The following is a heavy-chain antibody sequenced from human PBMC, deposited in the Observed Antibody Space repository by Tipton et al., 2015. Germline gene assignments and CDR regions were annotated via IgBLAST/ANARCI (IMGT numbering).Heavy chain of an antibody. D-gene: IGHD4-17*01. CDR1: GVSISGTSYY. V-gene: IGHV4-39*02. Sequence: TLSLTCTVSGVSISGTSYYWGWIRQPPGKGLEWIGSIYYSGDMYYNPSLKSRVAMSVDTSNNHFSLRLTSLTVSDTAVYYCASLLLYGDYVHGLGYWGRGTLVTVSS. CDR3: ASLLLYGDYVHGLGY. J-gene: IGHJ4*02. CDR2: IYYSGDM.